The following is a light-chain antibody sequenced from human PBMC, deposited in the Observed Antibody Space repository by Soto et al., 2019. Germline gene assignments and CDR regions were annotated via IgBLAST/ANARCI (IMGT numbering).Light chain of an antibody. V-gene: IGKV3-20*01. CDR3: QQYGSSPGT. J-gene: IGKJ2*01. CDR2: GAS. CDR1: QSVSSSY. Sequence: EIVLTXXXGTLSLSPGERATLSCRASQSVSSSYLAWYQQKPGQAPRLLIYGASSRATGIPDRFSGSGSGTDFTLTISRLEPEDFAVYYCQQYGSSPGTFGQGTKLEIK.